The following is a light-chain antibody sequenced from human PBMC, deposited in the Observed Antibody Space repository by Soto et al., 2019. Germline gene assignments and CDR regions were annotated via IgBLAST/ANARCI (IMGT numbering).Light chain of an antibody. CDR2: GAS. CDR1: QSVNSNY. V-gene: IGKV3-20*01. CDR3: QQYFNSRWT. J-gene: IGKJ1*01. Sequence: EIVLTQSSGTLSLSPGERATLSCRASQSVNSNYLAWYQQKPGQAPRLLFSGASSRATGIPDRFSGSGSGTDVTLTISRLEPEDFAVYYCQQYFNSRWTFGQGTKVEIK.